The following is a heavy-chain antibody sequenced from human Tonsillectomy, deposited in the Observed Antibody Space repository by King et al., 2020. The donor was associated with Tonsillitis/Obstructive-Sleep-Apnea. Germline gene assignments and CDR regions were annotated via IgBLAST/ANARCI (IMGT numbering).Heavy chain of an antibody. D-gene: IGHD3-3*01. V-gene: IGHV3-7*03. Sequence: VQLVESGGGLVQPGGSLRLSCAASGFTFSSYRMSWVRQAPGKGLEWVANIKQDGSEKYYVDSVKGRFTISRDNAKNSLYLQMNSLRAEDTAVYYCARGPSTIFGVAAPFFDYWGQGTLVTVSS. CDR2: IKQDGSEK. CDR1: GFTFSSYR. CDR3: ARGPSTIFGVAAPFFDY. J-gene: IGHJ4*02.